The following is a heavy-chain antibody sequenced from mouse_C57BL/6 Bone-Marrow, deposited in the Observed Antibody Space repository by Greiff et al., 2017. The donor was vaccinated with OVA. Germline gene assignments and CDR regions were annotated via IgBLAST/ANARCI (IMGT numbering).Heavy chain of an antibody. V-gene: IGHV14-4*01. CDR2: IDPENGDT. Sequence: EVNVVESGAELVRPGASVKLSCTASGFNIKDDYMHWVKQRPEQGLEWIGWIDPENGDTEYASKFQGKATITADTSSNTAYLQLSSLTSEDTAVYYCTTYYYVFAYGGQGTLVTVSA. CDR1: GFNIKDDY. J-gene: IGHJ3*01. D-gene: IGHD1-1*01. CDR3: TTYYYVFAY.